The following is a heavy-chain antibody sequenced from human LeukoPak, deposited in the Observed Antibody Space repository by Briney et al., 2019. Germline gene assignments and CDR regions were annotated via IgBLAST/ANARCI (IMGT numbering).Heavy chain of an antibody. CDR2: LYTAGST. Sequence: GGSLRLSCAASGFTVTNNYMSWVRQAPGKGLGWVSILYTAGSTYYADSVKARFTISRDNSKNTVHLQMNSLRVEDTAVYYCARSKTAPGDAFDIWGQGTMVTVSS. CDR1: GFTVTNNY. CDR3: ARSKTAPGDAFDI. J-gene: IGHJ3*02. V-gene: IGHV3-66*01.